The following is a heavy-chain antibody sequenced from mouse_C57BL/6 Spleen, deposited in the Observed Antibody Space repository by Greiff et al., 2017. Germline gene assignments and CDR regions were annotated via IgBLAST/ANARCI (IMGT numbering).Heavy chain of an antibody. CDR3: ARNYYYGSSSFAY. V-gene: IGHV1-69*01. J-gene: IGHJ3*01. Sequence: QVQLQQPGAELVMPGASVKLSCKASGYTFTSYWMHWVKQRPGQGLEWIGEIDPFDSYTNYNQKFKGKSTLTVDKSSSTAYMQLSSLTSEDSAVYYCARNYYYGSSSFAYWGQGTLVTVSA. D-gene: IGHD1-1*01. CDR2: IDPFDSYT. CDR1: GYTFTSYW.